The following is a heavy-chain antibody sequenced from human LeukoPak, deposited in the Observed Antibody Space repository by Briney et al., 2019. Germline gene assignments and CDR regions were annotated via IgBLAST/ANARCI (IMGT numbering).Heavy chain of an antibody. CDR3: ARDPLDISRWTNAFDI. V-gene: IGHV3-30*03. J-gene: IGHJ3*02. D-gene: IGHD5-12*01. CDR1: GFTFSSYE. CDR2: ISYNGNN. Sequence: GGSLRLSCAASGFTFSSYEMNWVRQAPGKALEWVAYISYNGNNKYEDSVKGRFTISRDNSKSTLHLQMNGLRAEDTAVYYCARDPLDISRWTNAFDIWGQGTTVIVSS.